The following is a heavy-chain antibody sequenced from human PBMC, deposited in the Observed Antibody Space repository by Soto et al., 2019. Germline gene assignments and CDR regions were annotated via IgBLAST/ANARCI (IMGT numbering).Heavy chain of an antibody. V-gene: IGHV3-23*01. CDR1: GFTFSSYA. Sequence: EVQLLESGGGLVQPGGSLRLSCAASGFTFSSYAMNWLRQAPGKGLEWVSTISGSGGSTYYAHTSTYYADSVKGRFTTSRDNSKNMLYLQMNSLRAEDTAVYYCAKVGGTSHPPIPVDYWGQGTLVTVSS. D-gene: IGHD2-2*02. CDR3: AKVGGTSHPPIPVDY. J-gene: IGHJ4*02. CDR2: ISGSGGSTYYAHTST.